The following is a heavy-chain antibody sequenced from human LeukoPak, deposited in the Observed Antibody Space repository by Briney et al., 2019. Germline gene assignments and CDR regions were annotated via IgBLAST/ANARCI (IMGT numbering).Heavy chain of an antibody. CDR2: ISWNSHTI. CDR3: AKVAVGSSSGKVYYSMAV. V-gene: IGHV3-9*01. D-gene: IGHD2-15*01. Sequence: GGSLRLSCAASGFNFGDYAMHWVRQAPGKGLEWVSGISWNSHTIAYADSVRGRFTISRDGAENSLYLQMNSLRAEDTAFYYCAKVAVGSSSGKVYYSMAVSGKGAT. J-gene: IGHJ6*03. CDR1: GFNFGDYA.